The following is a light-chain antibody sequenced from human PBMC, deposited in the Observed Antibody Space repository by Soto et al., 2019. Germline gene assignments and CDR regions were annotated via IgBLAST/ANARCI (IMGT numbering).Light chain of an antibody. J-gene: IGLJ2*01. V-gene: IGLV1-47*01. CDR3: SAWDATLSGLV. Sequence: QSVLTQPPSASGSPGQTVTISCSGRSSNIGSNYVYWYQQLPASAPPLLIFRADHRPSGVPARCSAAKSATSASLLISCLRYEEEEDYYYSAWDATLSGLVFGGGTKLTVL. CDR2: RAD. CDR1: SSNIGSNY.